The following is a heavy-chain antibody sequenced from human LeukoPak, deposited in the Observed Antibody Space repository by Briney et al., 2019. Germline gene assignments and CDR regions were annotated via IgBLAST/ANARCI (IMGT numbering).Heavy chain of an antibody. D-gene: IGHD2-2*01. CDR2: INTISSYI. V-gene: IGHV3-21*01. CDR3: ARDSRSHCGTDACYGPYFDY. CDR1: GFTFSSYS. Sequence: GGSLRLSCAASGFTFSSYSFNWVRQAPGKGLEWVSSINTISSYIYYADSVKGRFTISRDNAENSVYLQMNSLRVEDTAVYFCARDSRSHCGTDACYGPYFDYWGQGILVAVSS. J-gene: IGHJ4*02.